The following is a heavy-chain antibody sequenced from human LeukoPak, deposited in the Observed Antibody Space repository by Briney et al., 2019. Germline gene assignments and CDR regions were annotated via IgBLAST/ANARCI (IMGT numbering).Heavy chain of an antibody. D-gene: IGHD3-22*01. Sequence: ASVKVSCKASGYTFTSYGISWVRQAPGQGLEWTGWISAYNGNTNYAQKLQGRVTMTTDTSTSTAYMELRSLRSDDTAVYYCARRDDSSGYYYFDYWGQGTLVTVSS. V-gene: IGHV1-18*01. J-gene: IGHJ4*02. CDR1: GYTFTSYG. CDR2: ISAYNGNT. CDR3: ARRDDSSGYYYFDY.